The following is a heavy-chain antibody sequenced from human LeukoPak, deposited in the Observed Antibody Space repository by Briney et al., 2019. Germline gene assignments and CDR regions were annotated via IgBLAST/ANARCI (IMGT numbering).Heavy chain of an antibody. V-gene: IGHV4-34*01. CDR2: INHSGST. CDR1: GGSFSGYY. CDR3: ARFSCSSTSCYSPYNWFDP. Sequence: PSETLSLTCAVYGGSFSGYYWSCILQPPGKGLEWFGEINHSGSTNYNPSLKSRVTISVDTSKNQFSLKLSSVTAADTAVYYCARFSCSSTSCYSPYNWFDPWGQGTLVTVSS. D-gene: IGHD2-2*02. J-gene: IGHJ5*02.